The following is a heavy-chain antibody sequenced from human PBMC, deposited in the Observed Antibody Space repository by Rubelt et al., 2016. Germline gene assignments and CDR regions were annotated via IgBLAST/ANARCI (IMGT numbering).Heavy chain of an antibody. CDR3: ARPHDGYNFGYFGY. Sequence: EVQLVQSGAEVKKPGESLKISCKGSGYSFTSYWIGWVRQMPGKGLEWMGIIYPGDSDTRYSPAFQGGGTSSADNSNSTDYLQCSSLKASDTAMYYCARPHDGYNFGYFGYWGQGTLVTVSS. CDR2: IYPGDSDT. CDR1: GYSFTSYW. D-gene: IGHD5-24*01. J-gene: IGHJ4*02. V-gene: IGHV5-51*01.